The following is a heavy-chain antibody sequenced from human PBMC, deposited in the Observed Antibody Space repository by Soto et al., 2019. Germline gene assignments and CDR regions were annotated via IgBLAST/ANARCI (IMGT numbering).Heavy chain of an antibody. J-gene: IGHJ6*02. CDR3: AKDLGDKYYDFWSGPDGVNGMDV. CDR2: ISYDGSNK. CDR1: GFTFSSYG. Sequence: PGGSLRLSCAASGFTFSSYGMHWVRQAPGKGLEWVAVISYDGSNKYYADSVKGRFTISRDNSKNTLYLQMNSLRAEDTAVYYCAKDLGDKYYDFWSGPDGVNGMDVWGQGTTVTVSS. V-gene: IGHV3-30*18. D-gene: IGHD3-3*01.